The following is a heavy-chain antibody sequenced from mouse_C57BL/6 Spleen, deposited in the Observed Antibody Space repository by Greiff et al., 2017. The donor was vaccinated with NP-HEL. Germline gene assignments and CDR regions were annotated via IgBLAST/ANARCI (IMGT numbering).Heavy chain of an antibody. CDR3: ARRSYSNPWFAD. D-gene: IGHD2-5*01. J-gene: IGHJ3*01. V-gene: IGHV1-50*01. CDR1: GYTFTSYW. Sequence: QVQLKQPGAELVKPGASVKLSCKASGYTFTSYWMQWVKQRPGQGLEWIGEIDPSDSYTNYNQKFKGKATLTVDTSSSTAYMRLSSLTSEDSAVYYCARRSYSNPWFADWGQGTLVTVSA. CDR2: IDPSDSYT.